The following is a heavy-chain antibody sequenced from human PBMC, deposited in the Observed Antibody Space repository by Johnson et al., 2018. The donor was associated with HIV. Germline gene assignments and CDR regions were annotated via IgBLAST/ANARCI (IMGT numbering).Heavy chain of an antibody. D-gene: IGHD2-15*01. V-gene: IGHV3-15*01. J-gene: IGHJ3*02. Sequence: VQLVESGGGLVKPGGSLRLSCAASGLTFTNAWMNWVRQAPGKGLEWAGRIKRKTDGGTTDYAAPVKGRFTISRDDSKNTLYLQMNSLKTEDTAVYYCTTGRPSAAAFDSWGQGTMVTVSS. CDR3: TTGRPSAAAFDS. CDR1: GLTFTNAW. CDR2: IKRKTDGGTT.